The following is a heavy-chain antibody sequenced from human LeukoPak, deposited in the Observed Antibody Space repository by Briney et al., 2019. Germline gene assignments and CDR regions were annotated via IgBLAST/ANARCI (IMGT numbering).Heavy chain of an antibody. J-gene: IGHJ4*02. CDR2: ISGDGVTT. CDR1: GFTFRSHA. V-gene: IGHV3-23*01. CDR3: TRESLPAVAGD. Sequence: PGGSLRLSCAASGFTFRSHAMSWVRQAPGKGLEWVSAISGDGVTTYYADSVKGRFTISRDNSKNTLSLQMDSLRADDTAVYFCTRESLPAVAGDWGQGILVTVSS. D-gene: IGHD6-19*01.